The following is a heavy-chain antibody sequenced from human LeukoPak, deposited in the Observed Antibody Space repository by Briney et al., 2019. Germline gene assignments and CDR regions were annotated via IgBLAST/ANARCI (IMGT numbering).Heavy chain of an antibody. CDR2: MNPNSGNT. V-gene: IGHV1-8*01. D-gene: IGHD3-9*01. CDR3: ARGDYDILTGYGDFDY. Sequence: GASVKVSCKASGYTFTSYDINWVRQATGQGLEWMGWMNPNSGNTGYAQKFQGRVTMTRNTSISTAYMELSSLRSEDTAVYYCARGDYDILTGYGDFDYWGQGTLVTVSS. J-gene: IGHJ4*02. CDR1: GYTFTSYD.